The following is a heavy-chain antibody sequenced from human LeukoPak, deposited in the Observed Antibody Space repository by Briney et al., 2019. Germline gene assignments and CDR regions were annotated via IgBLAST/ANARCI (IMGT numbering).Heavy chain of an antibody. D-gene: IGHD3-10*01. CDR2: INHSGST. CDR3: ARGARVRGFYPS. Sequence: SSETLSLTCAVYGGSFSGYYWSWIRQPPGKGLEWIGEINHSGSTNYNPSLKSRVTISVDTSKNQFSLKLSSVTAADTAVYYCARGARVRGFYPSWGQGTLVTVSS. V-gene: IGHV4-34*01. J-gene: IGHJ4*02. CDR1: GGSFSGYY.